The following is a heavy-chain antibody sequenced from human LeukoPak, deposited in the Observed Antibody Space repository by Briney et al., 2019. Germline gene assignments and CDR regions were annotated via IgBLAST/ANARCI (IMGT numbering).Heavy chain of an antibody. Sequence: GGSLRLSCAASGFTFSSYGMHWVRQAPGKGLEWVVVIWYDGSNKYYADSVKGRFTISRDNSKNTLYLQMNSLRAEDTAVYYCAKHPELAPWGQGTLVTVSS. D-gene: IGHD1-26*01. CDR2: IWYDGSNK. J-gene: IGHJ5*02. V-gene: IGHV3-33*06. CDR3: AKHPELAP. CDR1: GFTFSSYG.